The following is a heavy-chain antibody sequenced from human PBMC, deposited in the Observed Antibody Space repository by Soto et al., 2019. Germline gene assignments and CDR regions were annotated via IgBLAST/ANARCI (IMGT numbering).Heavy chain of an antibody. D-gene: IGHD3-3*01. CDR2: VIPIYNTA. J-gene: IGHJ3*02. CDR3: ARDFVRGNSFGSEAFDI. V-gene: IGHV1-69*01. CDR1: GGTFSNTA. Sequence: QLQLVQSGAEVKKPGSSVKVSCKASGGTFSNTAISWVRQAPGQGLQWLGGVIPIYNTALYKQNFQGRVTITADESTNTAYRELTGLTSDDTGMYFCARDFVRGNSFGSEAFDIWGQGTMIIVSS.